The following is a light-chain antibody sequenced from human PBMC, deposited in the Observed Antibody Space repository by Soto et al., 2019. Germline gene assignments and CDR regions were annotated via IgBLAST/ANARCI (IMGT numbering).Light chain of an antibody. CDR3: SSYTSSSTLDV. CDR1: SSDVGGYNY. J-gene: IGLJ1*01. V-gene: IGLV2-14*01. CDR2: DVS. Sequence: QSALTQPASVSGSPGQPITISCTGTSSDVGGYNYVSWYQQHPGKVPKLMSYDVSNRPSGVSNRFSGSKSGNTASLTISGLQAEDEADYYCSSYTSSSTLDVFGTGTKLTVL.